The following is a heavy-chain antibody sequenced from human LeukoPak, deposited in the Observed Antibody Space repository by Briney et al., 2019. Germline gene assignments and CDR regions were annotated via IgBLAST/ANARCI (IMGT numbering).Heavy chain of an antibody. CDR3: ARDRGYSGYDLDY. D-gene: IGHD5-12*01. V-gene: IGHV3-33*01. J-gene: IGHJ4*02. CDR1: GFTFSSNG. Sequence: GGTLSLTCAASGFTFSSNGLHWVRQPPATGRGRGAVIWYDGSNKYYANSVKGRFTISRDNSKNTLYLQMNSLRAEDTAVYYCARDRGYSGYDLDYWGQGTLVTVSS. CDR2: IWYDGSNK.